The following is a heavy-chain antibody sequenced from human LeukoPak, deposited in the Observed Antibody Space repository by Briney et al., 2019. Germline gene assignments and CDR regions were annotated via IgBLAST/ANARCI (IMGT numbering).Heavy chain of an antibody. CDR3: ARRSRLPYYDILTGSQAYYYGMDV. CDR2: ISVSNGNT. D-gene: IGHD3-9*01. V-gene: IGHV1-18*01. J-gene: IGHJ6*02. CDR1: GYTFTSYG. Sequence: ASVKVSCKASGYTFTSYGISWVRQAPGQGLEWMGWISVSNGNTNYAQKLQGRVTMTTDTSTSTAYMQLRSLRSDDTAVYYCARRSRLPYYDILTGSQAYYYGMDVWGQGTTVTVSS.